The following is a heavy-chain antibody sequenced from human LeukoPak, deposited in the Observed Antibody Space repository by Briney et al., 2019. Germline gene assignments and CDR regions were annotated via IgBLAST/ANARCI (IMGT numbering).Heavy chain of an antibody. J-gene: IGHJ4*02. Sequence: AGGSLRLSCAASGFTFSSYAMHWVRPAPGKGLEWVAVISYDGSNKYYADSVKGRFTISRDNSKNTLYLQMYSLRAEDTAVYYCARDRVVPAAYLDYWGQGTLVTVSS. D-gene: IGHD2-2*01. CDR1: GFTFSSYA. V-gene: IGHV3-30-3*01. CDR2: ISYDGSNK. CDR3: ARDRVVPAAYLDY.